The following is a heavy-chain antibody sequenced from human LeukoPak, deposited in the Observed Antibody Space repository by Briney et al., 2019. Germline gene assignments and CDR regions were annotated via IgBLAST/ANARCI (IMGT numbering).Heavy chain of an antibody. D-gene: IGHD6-13*01. Sequence: PGGSLRLSCAASGFTVSNKYMTWVRQAPGKGLEWVSLIYSDGRTYYADSVKGRCTISRDNSKNTLYLQMNSLRVEDTAVYYCARATGYSSSWPGYYYMDVWGKGTTVTISS. CDR2: IYSDGRT. CDR1: GFTVSNKY. J-gene: IGHJ6*03. V-gene: IGHV3-53*01. CDR3: ARATGYSSSWPGYYYMDV.